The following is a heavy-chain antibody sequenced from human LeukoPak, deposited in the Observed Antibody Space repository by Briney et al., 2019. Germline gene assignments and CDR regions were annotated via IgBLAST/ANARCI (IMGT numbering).Heavy chain of an antibody. D-gene: IGHD2-15*01. V-gene: IGHV3-7*01. CDR3: AREVACSGGSCSTGLFNY. CDR1: GFTFSSYW. J-gene: IGHJ4*02. CDR2: IMQDGSDK. Sequence: GGSLRLSCAASGFTFSSYWMSWVRQAPGRGLEWVANIMQDGSDKYYVDSVKGRFTISRDNAKNSLYLQMNSLRAEDTAVYYCAREVACSGGSCSTGLFNYWGQGTLVTVSS.